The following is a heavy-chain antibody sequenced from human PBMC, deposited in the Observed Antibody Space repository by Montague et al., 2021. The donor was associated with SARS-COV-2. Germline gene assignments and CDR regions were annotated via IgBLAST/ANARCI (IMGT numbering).Heavy chain of an antibody. CDR3: AHRGSWAGPGMDV. CDR2: IYWDDDK. D-gene: IGHD6-13*01. CDR1: GFSLTTSGVG. J-gene: IGHJ6*02. V-gene: IGHV2-5*02. Sequence: PALVKPTQTLTLTCTFSGFSLTTSGVGVGWIRQPPGKALECLALIYWDDDKRYSPSLKSRLTITKDTSKNQVVLTMINIDPVDTATYYCAHRGSWAGPGMDVWGQGTTVTVSS.